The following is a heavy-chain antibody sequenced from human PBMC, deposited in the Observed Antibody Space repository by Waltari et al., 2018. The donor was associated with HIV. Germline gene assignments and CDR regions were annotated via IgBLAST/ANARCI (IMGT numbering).Heavy chain of an antibody. CDR3: AKVAGRSGSYSHYYYGMDV. V-gene: IGHV3-30*18. CDR2: ISYDGDQ. CDR1: GFAFKNFA. J-gene: IGHJ6*02. D-gene: IGHD1-26*01. Sequence: QVQLVESGGGVVQPGGSLRLSCAASGFAFKNFAMHWVRQAPGKGLELLAVISYDGDQYYAHSVKGRFTISRDNSKKSLFLQMSSLRPEDSAVYYCAKVAGRSGSYSHYYYGMDVWGQGTTVTVS.